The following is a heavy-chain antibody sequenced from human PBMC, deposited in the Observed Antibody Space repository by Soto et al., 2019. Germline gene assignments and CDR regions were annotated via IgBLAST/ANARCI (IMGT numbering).Heavy chain of an antibody. J-gene: IGHJ4*02. CDR3: AREQQQLVLDY. D-gene: IGHD6-13*01. CDR1: GDSIRSGNHY. Sequence: SETLSLTCTVSGDSIRSGNHYWSWIRQPAGKGLEWIGRIYTSGSTNYNPSLKSRVTMSVDTSKNQFSLKLSSVTAADTAVYYCAREQQQLVLDYWGQGTLVTVSS. V-gene: IGHV4-61*02. CDR2: IYTSGST.